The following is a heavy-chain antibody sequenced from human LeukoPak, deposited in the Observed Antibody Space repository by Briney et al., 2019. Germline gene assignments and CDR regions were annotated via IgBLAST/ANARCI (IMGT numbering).Heavy chain of an antibody. CDR1: GFTFSAHD. V-gene: IGHV3-30*02. CDR2: IRYDGSHE. Sequence: GGSLRLSCGASGFTFSAHDMHWVRQAPGKWLEWVAFIRYDGSHEYYADSVKGRFTISRDNSKNTLYLQMNSVRSEDTALYYCAKPSGSGVDYWGQGTRVTVSS. J-gene: IGHJ4*01. CDR3: AKPSGSGVDY. D-gene: IGHD1-26*01.